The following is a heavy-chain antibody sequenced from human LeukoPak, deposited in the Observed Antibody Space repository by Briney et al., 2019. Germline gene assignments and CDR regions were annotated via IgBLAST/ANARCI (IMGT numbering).Heavy chain of an antibody. J-gene: IGHJ4*02. CDR3: ARGPWWWELFY. D-gene: IGHD1-26*01. CDR1: GGSFSGYY. CDR2: INHSGST. Sequence: PSETLSLTCAVYGGSFSGYYWSWIRQPPGKGLEWIGEINHSGSTNYNPSLKSRVTISVDTSKNQFSLKLSSVTAADTAVYYCARGPWWWELFYWGQGTLVTVSS. V-gene: IGHV4-34*01.